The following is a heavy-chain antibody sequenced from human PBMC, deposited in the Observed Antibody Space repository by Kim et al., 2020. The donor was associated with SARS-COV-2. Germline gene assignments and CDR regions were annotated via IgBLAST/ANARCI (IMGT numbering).Heavy chain of an antibody. V-gene: IGHV1-3*01. Sequence: ASVKVSCKASGYSFTSYVIHWVRQAPGESLELMGWINAGNGNTKYSQKFQGRVTITRDTSTNTAYMEVSSLGSEDTAVYYCARGPGCWGQGTLVTVSS. CDR2: INAGNGNT. CDR3: ARGPGC. J-gene: IGHJ4*02. CDR1: GYSFTSYV. D-gene: IGHD6-19*01.